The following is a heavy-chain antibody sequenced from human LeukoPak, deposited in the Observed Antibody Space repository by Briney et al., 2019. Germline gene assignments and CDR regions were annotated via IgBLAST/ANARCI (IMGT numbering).Heavy chain of an antibody. CDR3: ARGGGYSYGSSPPIDY. J-gene: IGHJ4*02. V-gene: IGHV4-4*07. CDR1: GGSISSYY. Sequence: SETLSLTCTVSGGSISSYYWSWIRQPAGKGLEWIGRIYTSGSTNYNPSLKSRVTMSVDTSKNQFSLKLSSVTAADTAVYYCARGGGYSYGSSPPIDYWGQGTLVTVSS. CDR2: IYTSGST. D-gene: IGHD5-18*01.